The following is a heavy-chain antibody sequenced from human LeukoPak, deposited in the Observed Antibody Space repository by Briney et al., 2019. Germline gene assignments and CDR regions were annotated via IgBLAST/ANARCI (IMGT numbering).Heavy chain of an antibody. J-gene: IGHJ6*03. CDR1: GFAFNNDA. Sequence: GGSLRLSCAASGFAFNNDAMTWVRQPPGRGLEWVSTIVGDSTIEYYADSVKGRFTISSDNSKTMLFLHMNSLRAEDTAIYYCARQPYFYYYLDVWGKGTTVTVTS. CDR2: IVGDSTIE. V-gene: IGHV3-23*01. D-gene: IGHD5-18*01. CDR3: ARQPYFYYYLDV.